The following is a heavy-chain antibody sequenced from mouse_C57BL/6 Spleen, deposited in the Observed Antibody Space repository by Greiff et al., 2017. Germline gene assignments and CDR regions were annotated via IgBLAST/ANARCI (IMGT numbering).Heavy chain of an antibody. V-gene: IGHV5-9*01. Sequence: EVMLVESGGGLVKPGGSLKLSCAASGFTFSSYTMSWVRQTPEKRLEWVATISGGGGNTYYPDSVKGRFTISRDNAKNTLYLQMSSLRSEDTALYYCTRGEYDLYYLDYWGQGTTLTVSS. J-gene: IGHJ2*01. CDR3: TRGEYDLYYLDY. CDR1: GFTFSSYT. CDR2: ISGGGGNT. D-gene: IGHD2-12*01.